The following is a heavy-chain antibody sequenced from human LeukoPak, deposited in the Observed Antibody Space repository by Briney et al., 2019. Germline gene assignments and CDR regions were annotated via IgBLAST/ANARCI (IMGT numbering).Heavy chain of an antibody. V-gene: IGHV1-69*13. CDR1: GGTFSSYA. D-gene: IGHD6-13*01. J-gene: IGHJ6*02. Sequence: SVKVSCKASGGTFSSYAISWVRQAPGQGLEWMGGIIPIFGTANYAQKFQGRVTITADESTSTAYMELSSLRSEDTAVYYCARHIIAAXGRGNXYYXMDVWGXXTXVXVSS. CDR2: IIPIFGTA. CDR3: ARHIIAAXGRGNXYYXMDV.